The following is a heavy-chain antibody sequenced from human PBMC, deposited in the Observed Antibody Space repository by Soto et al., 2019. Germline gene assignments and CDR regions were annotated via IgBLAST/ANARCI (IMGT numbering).Heavy chain of an antibody. J-gene: IGHJ4*02. CDR3: AKGGYNHGTTVFDY. CDR1: GFTFSSYG. V-gene: IGHV3-30*18. Sequence: GGSLRLSCAASGFTFSSYGMHWVRQAPGKGLEWVAVKSYDGTNKYYADSVKGRFTISRDNSKNTLYLQMNSLRAEDTAVYYCAKGGYNHGTTVFDYWGQGTLVTVSS. CDR2: KSYDGTNK. D-gene: IGHD1-1*01.